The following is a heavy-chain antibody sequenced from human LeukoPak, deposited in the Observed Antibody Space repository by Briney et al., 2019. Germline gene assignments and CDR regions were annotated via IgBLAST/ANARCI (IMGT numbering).Heavy chain of an antibody. J-gene: IGHJ5*02. CDR2: ISYDGSNK. V-gene: IGHV3-30-3*01. CDR3: AKDAGTRRPGP. CDR1: GFTFSSYA. Sequence: GGSLRLSCAASGFTFSSYAMHWVRQAPGKGLEWVAVISYDGSNKYYADSVKGRFTISRDNSKNTLYLQMNSLRAEDTAVYYCAKDAGTRRPGPWGQGTLVTVSS.